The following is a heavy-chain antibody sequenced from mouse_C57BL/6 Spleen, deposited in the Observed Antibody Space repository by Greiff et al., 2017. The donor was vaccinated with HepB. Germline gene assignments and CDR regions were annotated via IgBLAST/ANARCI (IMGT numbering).Heavy chain of an antibody. CDR1: GYAFSSSW. CDR2: IYPGDGDT. Sequence: QVQLQQSGPELVKPGASVKISCKASGYAFSSSWMNWVKQRPGKGLEWIGRIYPGDGDTNYNGKFKGKATLTADKSSSTAYMQLSSLTSEDSAVYFCARPAIYYDYDEEYCFDYWGQGTTLTVSS. J-gene: IGHJ2*01. CDR3: ARPAIYYDYDEEYCFDY. D-gene: IGHD2-4*01. V-gene: IGHV1-82*01.